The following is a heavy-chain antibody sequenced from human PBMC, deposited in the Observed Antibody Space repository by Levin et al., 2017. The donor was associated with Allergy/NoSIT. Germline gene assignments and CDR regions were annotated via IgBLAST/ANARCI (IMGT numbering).Heavy chain of an antibody. J-gene: IGHJ4*02. CDR3: AKNLNTDIAVAGTRPFGS. CDR2: ISSSSTTT. CDR1: GFTFSSYS. V-gene: IGHV3-48*01. D-gene: IGHD6-19*01. Sequence: GGSLRLSCAASGFTFSSYSMNWVRQAPGKGLEWVSYISSSSTTTYYADSEKGRFTISGDNVKNSLYLQMNSLRAEDTAIYYCAKNLNTDIAVAGTRPFGSWGQGTLVTVSS.